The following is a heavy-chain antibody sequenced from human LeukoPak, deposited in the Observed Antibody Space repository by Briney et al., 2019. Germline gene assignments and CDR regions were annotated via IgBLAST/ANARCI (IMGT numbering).Heavy chain of an antibody. Sequence: GGSLRLSCAASGFTFSSYGMHWVRQAPGKGLEWVAFIRYDGSNKYYADSVKGRFTISRDNSKNTLYLQMNSLRAEDTAVYYCARDLSDYDFWSGYPYEDYWGQGTLVTVSS. CDR3: ARDLSDYDFWSGYPYEDY. D-gene: IGHD3-3*01. J-gene: IGHJ4*02. V-gene: IGHV3-30*02. CDR2: IRYDGSNK. CDR1: GFTFSSYG.